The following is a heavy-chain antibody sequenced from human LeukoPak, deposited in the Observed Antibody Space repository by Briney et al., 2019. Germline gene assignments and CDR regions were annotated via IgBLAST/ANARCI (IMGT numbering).Heavy chain of an antibody. J-gene: IGHJ6*02. D-gene: IGHD6-19*01. V-gene: IGHV3-11*01. CDR3: AKDSGGPGSGWFYYYYGMDV. CDR1: GFTFSDYY. Sequence: GGSLRLSCAASGFTFSDYYMSWIRQAPGKGLEWVSYISSSGSTIYYADSVKGRFTISRDNSKNSLYLQMNSLRTEDTALYYCAKDSGGPGSGWFYYYYGMDVWGQGTTVTVSS. CDR2: ISSSGSTI.